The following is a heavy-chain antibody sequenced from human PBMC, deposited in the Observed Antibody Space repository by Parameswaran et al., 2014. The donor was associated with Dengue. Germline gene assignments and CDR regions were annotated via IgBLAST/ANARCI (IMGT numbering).Heavy chain of an antibody. J-gene: IGHJ5*02. CDR3: AKVQPDYGDYIWRNWFDP. Sequence: WVRQAPGQGLEWMGWINPNSGGTNYAQKFQGRVTMTRDTSISTAYMELSRLRSDDTAVYYCAKVQPDYGDYIWRNWFDPWGQGTLVTVSS. V-gene: IGHV1-2*02. CDR2: INPNSGGT. D-gene: IGHD4-17*01.